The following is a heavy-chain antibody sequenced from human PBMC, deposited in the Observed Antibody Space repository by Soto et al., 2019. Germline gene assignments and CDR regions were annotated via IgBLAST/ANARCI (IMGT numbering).Heavy chain of an antibody. CDR2: IYYSGST. V-gene: IGHV4-30-4*01. Sequence: SETLSLTCTVSGGSISSGDYYWSWVRQPPGKGLEWIGYIYYSGSTYYNPSLKSRVTISVDTSKNQFSLKLSSVTAADTAVYYCAREGITGTLDYWGQGTLVTVSS. D-gene: IGHD1-7*01. CDR1: GGSISSGDYY. J-gene: IGHJ4*02. CDR3: AREGITGTLDY.